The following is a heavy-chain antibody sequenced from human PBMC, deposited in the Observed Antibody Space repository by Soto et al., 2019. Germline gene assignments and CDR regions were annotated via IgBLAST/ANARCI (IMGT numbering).Heavy chain of an antibody. CDR3: AKDRGYRRDYCHY. J-gene: IGHJ4*02. V-gene: IGHV3-23*01. D-gene: IGHD6-13*01. CDR1: GFTLNNYG. CDR2: ISPNGQGI. Sequence: EVQLLESGGGLVQPGGSLRLSCAASGFTLNNYGMSWVRQAPGKGLEWVSAISPNGQGIYYADSVKGRFIISKDNTQNTVFLHMDSRTADDTGVYSCAKDRGYRRDYCHYWSQGTLVTVSS.